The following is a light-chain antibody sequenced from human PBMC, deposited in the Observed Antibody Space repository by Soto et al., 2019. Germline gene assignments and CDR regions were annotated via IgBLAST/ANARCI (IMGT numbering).Light chain of an antibody. CDR1: VSDVGGYNY. Sequence: QPVFTQARSVSGSPGQLFTISWTASVSDVGGYNYVSWYQQHPGKAPKLMIYDVTRRPSGVPHRFSGYKYGNTASLTICGLQAEDEADYCCCSYAGTYTYIFGTGTEATVL. J-gene: IGLJ1*01. CDR3: CSYAGTYTYI. CDR2: DVT. V-gene: IGLV2-11*01.